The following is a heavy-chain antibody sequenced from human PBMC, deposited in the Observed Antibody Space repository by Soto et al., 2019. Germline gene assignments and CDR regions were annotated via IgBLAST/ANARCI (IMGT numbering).Heavy chain of an antibody. CDR3: TSVYYDFWSGYYSRLGYYYYMDV. V-gene: IGHV3-49*03. CDR2: IRSKAYGGTT. Sequence: EVQLVESGGGLVQPGRSLRLSCPASGFTFGDYAMSWFRQAPGTGLECVVFIRSKAYGGTTEYAATVKGRFTISRDDSKSIAYLQMNSLNTADTAVYYCTSVYYDFWSGYYSRLGYYYYMDVWGKVTTVTVSS. CDR1: GFTFGDYA. D-gene: IGHD3-3*01. J-gene: IGHJ6*03.